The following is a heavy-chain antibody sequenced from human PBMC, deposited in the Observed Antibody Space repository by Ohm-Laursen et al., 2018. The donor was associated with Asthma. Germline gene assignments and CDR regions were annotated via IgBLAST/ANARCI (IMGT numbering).Heavy chain of an antibody. Sequence: SLRLSCAASGFTFSNFAMSWVRQAPGKGLEWVSAIIGSGATTYFADSVKGRFTISRDNSKNTLYLQMNSLRAEDTAVYCCARDKDSGYGIIDYWGQGTLVTVSS. CDR2: IIGSGATT. D-gene: IGHD5-12*01. CDR1: GFTFSNFA. J-gene: IGHJ4*02. CDR3: ARDKDSGYGIIDY. V-gene: IGHV3-23*01.